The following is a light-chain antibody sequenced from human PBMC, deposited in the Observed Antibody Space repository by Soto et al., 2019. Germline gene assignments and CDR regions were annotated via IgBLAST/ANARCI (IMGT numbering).Light chain of an antibody. Sequence: QSVLTQPPSASGSPGQSITISCTGTSSDVGAFNYVSWYQQHPGKAPKLMIFEINKRPSGVPDRFSGSKSGNSASLTVSGLQTEDEADYYFSSYAFINSYVFGSGTKVTVL. V-gene: IGLV2-8*01. CDR3: SSYAFINSYV. CDR1: SSDVGAFNY. CDR2: EIN. J-gene: IGLJ1*01.